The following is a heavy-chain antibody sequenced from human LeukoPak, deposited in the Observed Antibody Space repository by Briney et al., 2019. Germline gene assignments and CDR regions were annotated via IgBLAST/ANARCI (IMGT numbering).Heavy chain of an antibody. J-gene: IGHJ4*02. D-gene: IGHD3-22*01. CDR1: GDSINSLDL. CDR3: AGLVGRYSSGLYYYYFDY. Sequence: DPSETLSLTCTVSGDSINSLDLWSWVRQPPGKGLEWIGEMYLSGTTHSNPSVKSRVTISIDKSKNQFFLNLSSVTAADTAVYYCAGLVGRYSSGLYYYYFDYWGQGTLVIVSS. V-gene: IGHV4-4*02. CDR2: MYLSGTT.